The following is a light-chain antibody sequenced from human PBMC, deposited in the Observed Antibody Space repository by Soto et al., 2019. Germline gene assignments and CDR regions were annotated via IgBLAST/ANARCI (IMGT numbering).Light chain of an antibody. CDR1: QSVSSY. CDR3: QQRVTCPPIT. J-gene: IGKJ5*01. V-gene: IGKV3-11*01. CDR2: YAS. Sequence: EIVLTQSPATLSLSPGERATLSCRASQSVSSYLAWYQQKPGQAPRLLIYYASNRATGIPARFSGSGSGTDFTLTISSLEPEDFAIYYCQQRVTCPPITFGQGTRLEIK.